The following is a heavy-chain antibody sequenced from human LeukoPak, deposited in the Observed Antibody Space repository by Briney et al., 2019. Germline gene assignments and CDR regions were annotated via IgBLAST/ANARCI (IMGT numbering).Heavy chain of an antibody. Sequence: GGSLRLSRAASGFTFSSYSMNWVRQAPGKGLEWVSYISSSSTIYYADSVKGRFTISRDNAKNSLYLQMNSLRDEDTAMYYCARDLAVSDYWGQGTLVTVSS. J-gene: IGHJ4*02. CDR3: ARDLAVSDY. V-gene: IGHV3-48*02. CDR1: GFTFSSYS. CDR2: ISSSSTI.